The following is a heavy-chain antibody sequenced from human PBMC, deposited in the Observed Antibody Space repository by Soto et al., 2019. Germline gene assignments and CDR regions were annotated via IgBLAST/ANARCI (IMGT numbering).Heavy chain of an antibody. V-gene: IGHV3-23*01. Sequence: EVQLLESGGGLVQPGGSLSLSCAASGFTFSSYAMSWVRLAPGKGLEWVSVISGSGDSTYYADSVRGRFTISRDNSKNTLYLQMNSLRAEDTAVYYCAKDRDGAAAGPTKFSGMDVWGQGTTVTVSS. CDR1: GFTFSSYA. CDR3: AKDRDGAAAGPTKFSGMDV. J-gene: IGHJ6*02. D-gene: IGHD6-13*01. CDR2: ISGSGDST.